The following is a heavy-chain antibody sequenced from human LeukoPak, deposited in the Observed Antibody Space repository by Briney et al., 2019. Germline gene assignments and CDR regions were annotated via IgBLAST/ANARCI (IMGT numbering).Heavy chain of an antibody. CDR2: ISWDGGST. V-gene: IGHV3-43D*03. CDR3: AKDYYDSGGSIPPYYFDY. Sequence: GGSLRLSCAASGFTFDDYAMHWVRQAPGKGLEWVSLISWDGGSTYYADSVKGRFTISRDNSKNSLYLQMNSLRAEDTALYYCAKDYYDSGGSIPPYYFDYWGQGTLVTVSS. D-gene: IGHD3-22*01. J-gene: IGHJ4*02. CDR1: GFTFDDYA.